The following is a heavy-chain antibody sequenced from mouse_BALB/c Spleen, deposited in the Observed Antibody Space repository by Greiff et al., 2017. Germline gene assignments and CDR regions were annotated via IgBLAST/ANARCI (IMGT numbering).Heavy chain of an antibody. D-gene: IGHD2-4*01. CDR2: IWGGGST. CDR1: GFSLSRYS. V-gene: IGHV2-6-4*01. Sequence: VMLVESGPGLVAPSQSLSITCTVSGFSLSRYSVHWVRQPPGKGLEWLGMIWGGGSTDYNSALKSRLSISKDNSKSQVFLKMNSLQTDDTAMYYCARSTMITTTVYYYAMDYWGQGTSVTVSS. CDR3: ARSTMITTTVYYYAMDY. J-gene: IGHJ4*01.